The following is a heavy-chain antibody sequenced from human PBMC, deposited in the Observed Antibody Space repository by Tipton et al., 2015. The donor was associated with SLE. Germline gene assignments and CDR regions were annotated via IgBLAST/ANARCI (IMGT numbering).Heavy chain of an antibody. D-gene: IGHD3-10*01. V-gene: IGHV4-34*01. CDR3: ARLDVLLWFRGLDV. CDR1: AGSISGYY. J-gene: IGHJ6*02. CDR2: INHSGST. Sequence: GLVKPSETLSLTCTVSAGSISGYYWSWIRQSPGKGLEWIGEINHSGSTNYNPSLKSRVTISVDTSKNQFSLKLSSVTAADTAVYYCARLDVLLWFRGLDVWGQGTTVTVSS.